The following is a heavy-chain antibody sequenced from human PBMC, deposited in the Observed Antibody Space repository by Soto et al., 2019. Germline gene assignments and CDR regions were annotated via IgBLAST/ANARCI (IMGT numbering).Heavy chain of an antibody. CDR2: IYYSGTT. Sequence: SETLSLTCTVAGGSISNYYWSWIRQTPGKGLEKIRFIYYSGTTDYNPSLKSRVTISVDTSKIHFSLKLSSVTAADTAVYYCARVKFGYYDILTGYYHGPFDYLGQGTLVTVSS. D-gene: IGHD3-9*01. CDR3: ARVKFGYYDILTGYYHGPFDY. J-gene: IGHJ4*02. CDR1: GGSISNYY. V-gene: IGHV4-59*01.